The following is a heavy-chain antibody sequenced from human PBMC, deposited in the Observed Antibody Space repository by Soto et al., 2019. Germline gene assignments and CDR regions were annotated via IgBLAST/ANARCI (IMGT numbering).Heavy chain of an antibody. CDR2: ISGSGGVT. D-gene: IGHD6-13*01. CDR1: GFTFSSYA. Sequence: GGSLRLSCAASGFTFSSYAVSWVRQAPGKGLEWVSTISGSGGVTYYADSVKGRFTISRDNSKNTLYLQMYSLRAEDTAVYYCAISLLGYTRYGMDVWGQGTTVTVSS. V-gene: IGHV3-23*01. CDR3: AISLLGYTRYGMDV. J-gene: IGHJ6*02.